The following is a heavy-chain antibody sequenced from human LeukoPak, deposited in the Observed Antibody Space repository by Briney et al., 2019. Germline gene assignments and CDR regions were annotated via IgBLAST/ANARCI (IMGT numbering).Heavy chain of an antibody. CDR2: INPNSGGT. J-gene: IGHJ5*02. V-gene: IGHV1-2*06. CDR3: ARGQLVKYCSSTSCNFLRFDP. Sequence: SVKVSCKASGYTFTGYYMHWVRQAPGQGLEWVGRINPNSGGTNYAQKFQGRVTMTRDTSISTAYMELSRLRSDDTAVYYCARGQLVKYCSSTSCNFLRFDPWGQGTLVTVSS. D-gene: IGHD2-2*01. CDR1: GYTFTGYY.